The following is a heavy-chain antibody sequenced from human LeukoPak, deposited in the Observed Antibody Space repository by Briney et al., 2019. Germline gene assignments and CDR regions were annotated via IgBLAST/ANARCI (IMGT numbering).Heavy chain of an antibody. D-gene: IGHD2-15*01. CDR3: TSRYCSGGSCFFD. J-gene: IGHJ4*02. V-gene: IGHV3-73*01. CDR1: GFTFSSYG. Sequence: GGSLRLSCAASGFTFSSYGMHWVRQASGKGLEWVGRIRSKANSYATAYAASVKGSFTISRDDSKNTAYLQMNSLKTEDTAVYYCTSRYCSGGSCFFDWGQGTLVTVSS. CDR2: IRSKANSYAT.